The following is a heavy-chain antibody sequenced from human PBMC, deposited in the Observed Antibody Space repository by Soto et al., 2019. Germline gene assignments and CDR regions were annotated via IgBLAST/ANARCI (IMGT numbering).Heavy chain of an antibody. V-gene: IGHV3-7*03. CDR2: IKQDGSEK. D-gene: IGHD3-3*01. J-gene: IGHJ6*02. Sequence: EVQLVESGGGLVQPGGSLGLPCEAPGFTLSSYWMSWVRQAPGKGLGWVATIKQDGSEKYYVDSVKGRFTISRDNAKNSLYLQMNSLRAEDTAVYYCARDNAFLEWEPRGMDVWGQGTTVTVSS. CDR1: GFTLSSYW. CDR3: ARDNAFLEWEPRGMDV.